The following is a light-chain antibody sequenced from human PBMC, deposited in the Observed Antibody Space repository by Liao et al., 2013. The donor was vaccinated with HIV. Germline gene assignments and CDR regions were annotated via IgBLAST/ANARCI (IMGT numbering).Light chain of an antibody. V-gene: IGLV3-21*01. CDR2: YDS. CDR3: QAWDSSTVV. J-gene: IGLJ2*01. CDR1: NIGSKS. Sequence: SYELTQPPSVSVAPGKTANITCGGNNIGSKSVHWYQQKPGQAPVLVIYYDSDRPSGIPERFSGSNSGNTATLTISGTQAVDEADYYCQAWDSSTVVFGGRTKLDRP.